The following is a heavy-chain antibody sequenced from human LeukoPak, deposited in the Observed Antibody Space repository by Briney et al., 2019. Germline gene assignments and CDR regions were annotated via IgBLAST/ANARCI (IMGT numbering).Heavy chain of an antibody. CDR2: IYPGDSDT. CDR3: ARRIAAAGTDFDY. Sequence: GESLKISCKCSGYSFTSYWIGWVRQMPGKGLEWMGIIYPGDSDTRYSPSFQGQVTISADKSISTAYLQWSSLKASDTAMYYCARRIAAAGTDFDYWGQGTLVTVSS. D-gene: IGHD6-13*01. CDR1: GYSFTSYW. J-gene: IGHJ4*02. V-gene: IGHV5-51*01.